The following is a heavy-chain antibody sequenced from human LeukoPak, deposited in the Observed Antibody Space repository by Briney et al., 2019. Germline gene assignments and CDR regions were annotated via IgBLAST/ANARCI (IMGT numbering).Heavy chain of an antibody. D-gene: IGHD3-22*01. CDR1: GFTFSSYS. J-gene: IGHJ3*02. V-gene: IGHV3-7*01. Sequence: GGSLRLSCAASGFTFSSYSMNWVRQAPGKGLEWVANIKQDGSEKYYEDSVKGRFTISRDNAKNSLYLQMNSLRAEDTAVYYCARVQMYYYDSSGRDAFDIWGQGTMVTVSS. CDR3: ARVQMYYYDSSGRDAFDI. CDR2: IKQDGSEK.